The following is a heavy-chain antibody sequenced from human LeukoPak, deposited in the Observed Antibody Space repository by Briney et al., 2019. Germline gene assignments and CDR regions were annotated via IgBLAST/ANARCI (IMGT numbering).Heavy chain of an antibody. CDR3: ARGGYSAGSWYLFHYFDY. D-gene: IGHD6-13*01. V-gene: IGHV1-69*06. J-gene: IGHJ4*02. CDR1: GGTFSSYA. Sequence: SVTVSFKASGGTFSSYAISWVRQAPGQGLEWMGGIIPIFGTANYAQKFQGRVTITADKSTSTAYMELGSLRSEDTAVYYCARGGYSAGSWYLFHYFDYWGQGTLVTVSS. CDR2: IIPIFGTA.